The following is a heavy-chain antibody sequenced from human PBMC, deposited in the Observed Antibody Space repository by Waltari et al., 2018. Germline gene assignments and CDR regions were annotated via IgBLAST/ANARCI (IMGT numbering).Heavy chain of an antibody. V-gene: IGHV3-9*01. Sequence: EVQLVESGGGLVQPGRSLRLSCAASGFTFDDYAMHWVRQAPGKGLEWVSGISWNSCSIGYADSVKGRFTISRDNAKNSLYLQMNSLRAEDTALYYCAKVGDSSGAFDYWGQGTLVTVSS. D-gene: IGHD3-22*01. CDR2: ISWNSCSI. CDR1: GFTFDDYA. J-gene: IGHJ4*02. CDR3: AKVGDSSGAFDY.